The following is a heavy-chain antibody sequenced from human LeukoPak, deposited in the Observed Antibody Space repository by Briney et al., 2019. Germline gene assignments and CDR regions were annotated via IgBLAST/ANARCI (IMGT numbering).Heavy chain of an antibody. CDR1: GLTFSSYG. CDR3: AKDRGAGRDIVVVPDYYYMDV. V-gene: IGHV3-30*02. Sequence: GGSLRLSCAASGLTFSSYGMHWVRQAPGKGLEWVAFIRFDGSNTYYADSVKGRFTISRDNSKNTLYLQMNSLRAEDTAVYYCAKDRGAGRDIVVVPDYYYMDVWGKGTTVTVSS. CDR2: IRFDGSNT. J-gene: IGHJ6*03. D-gene: IGHD2-2*01.